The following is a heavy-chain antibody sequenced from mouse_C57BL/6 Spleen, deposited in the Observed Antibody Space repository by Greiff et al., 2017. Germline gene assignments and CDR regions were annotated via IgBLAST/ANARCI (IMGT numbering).Heavy chain of an antibody. Sequence: VQLQQSGAELVKPGASVKISCKASGYAFSSYWMNWVKQRPGKGLAWIGQIYPGDGDTNYNGKFKGKATLTADKSSSTAYMQLSSLTSEDSEVYFCAREEKSIDYDLDYWGQGTTLTVSS. CDR1: GYAFSSYW. J-gene: IGHJ2*01. V-gene: IGHV1-80*01. CDR3: AREEKSIDYDLDY. CDR2: IYPGDGDT. D-gene: IGHD2-4*01.